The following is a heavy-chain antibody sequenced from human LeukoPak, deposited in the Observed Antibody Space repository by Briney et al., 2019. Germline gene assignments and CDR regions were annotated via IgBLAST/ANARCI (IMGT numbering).Heavy chain of an antibody. CDR3: ARLGGSGSYPDYYYYYMDV. V-gene: IGHV5-51*01. J-gene: IGHJ6*03. Sequence: GESLKISCKGSGYSFTSYWIGWVRQMPGKGLEWMGIIYPGDSDTRYSPSFQGQVTISADKSISTAYLQWSSLKASDTAMYYCARLGGSGSYPDYYYYYMDVWGRGTTVTVSS. CDR1: GYSFTSYW. D-gene: IGHD3-10*01. CDR2: IYPGDSDT.